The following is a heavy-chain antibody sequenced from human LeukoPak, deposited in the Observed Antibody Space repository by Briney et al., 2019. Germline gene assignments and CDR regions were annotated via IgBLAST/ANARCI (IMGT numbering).Heavy chain of an antibody. V-gene: IGHV4-34*01. Sequence: SETLSLTCAVYGGSFSGYYWSWIRQPPGKGLEWIGEINHSGSTNYNPSLKSRVTISVDTSKNQFSLKLSSVTAADTAVYYCAKGRDGYSDFDYWGQGTLVTVFS. CDR1: GGSFSGYY. D-gene: IGHD5-24*01. CDR3: AKGRDGYSDFDY. CDR2: INHSGST. J-gene: IGHJ4*02.